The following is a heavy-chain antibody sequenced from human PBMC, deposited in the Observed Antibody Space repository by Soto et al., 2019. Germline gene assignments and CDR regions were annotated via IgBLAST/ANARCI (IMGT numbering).Heavy chain of an antibody. V-gene: IGHV3-48*03. CDR2: ISSSGSHI. Sequence: GGSLRLSCAASGFTFNGDAFAMNWVRQAPGKGLEWVSYISSSGSHIIYADSVRGRFTISRDNAKSSLYLQMNSLRAEDTAVYYCAKDLGPPGYFDYWGQGTRVTVSS. CDR1: GFTFNGDA. J-gene: IGHJ4*02. D-gene: IGHD7-27*01. CDR3: AKDLGPPGYFDY.